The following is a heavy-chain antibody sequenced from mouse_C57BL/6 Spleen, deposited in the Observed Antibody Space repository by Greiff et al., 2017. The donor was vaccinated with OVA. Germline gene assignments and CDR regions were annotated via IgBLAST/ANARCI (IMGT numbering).Heavy chain of an antibody. J-gene: IGHJ2*01. Sequence: QVQLQQSGPELVKPGASVKISCKASGYAFSSSWMNWVKQRPGKGLEWIGRIYPGDGDTNYNGKFKGKATLTADKSSSTAYMQLSSLTSEDSAVYFCAREVTTPYFDYWGQGTTLTVSS. CDR2: IYPGDGDT. CDR3: AREVTTPYFDY. D-gene: IGHD2-3*01. CDR1: GYAFSSSW. V-gene: IGHV1-82*01.